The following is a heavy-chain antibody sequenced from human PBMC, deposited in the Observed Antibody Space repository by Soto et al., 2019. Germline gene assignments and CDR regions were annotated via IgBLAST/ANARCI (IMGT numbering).Heavy chain of an antibody. Sequence: GGSLRLSCVGSEFTFGNYAMSWVRQAPGKGLEWVSSITGIDGRTYYADSVKGRFTISRDNPKNTLYLQMNNLRAEDTAMFYCAKDRGPYCSGGICYPPSWFDPWGQGTQVTVSS. D-gene: IGHD2-15*01. V-gene: IGHV3-23*01. J-gene: IGHJ5*02. CDR2: ITGIDGRT. CDR1: EFTFGNYA. CDR3: AKDRGPYCSGGICYPPSWFDP.